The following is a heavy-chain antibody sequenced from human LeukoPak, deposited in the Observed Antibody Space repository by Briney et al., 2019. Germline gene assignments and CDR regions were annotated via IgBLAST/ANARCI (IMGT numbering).Heavy chain of an antibody. V-gene: IGHV3-7*03. J-gene: IGHJ4*02. CDR1: GFTFSSYW. CDR3: ARDGNYDILTGYYIPPGFDY. CDR2: IKQDGSEK. Sequence: GGSLRLSCAASGFTFSSYWMSWVRQAPGKGLEWVANIKQDGSEKYYVDSVKGRFTISRDNAKNSLYLQMNSLRAEDTAVYYCARDGNYDILTGYYIPPGFDYWGQGTLVTVSS. D-gene: IGHD3-9*01.